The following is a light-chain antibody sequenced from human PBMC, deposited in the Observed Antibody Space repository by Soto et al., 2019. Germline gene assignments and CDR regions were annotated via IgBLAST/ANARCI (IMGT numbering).Light chain of an antibody. CDR3: HQYCSSPWT. CDR1: QSVSSSY. J-gene: IGKJ1*01. V-gene: IGKV3-20*01. CDR2: GAS. Sequence: EIVLTQSPGTLSLSPGERATLSCRASQSVSSSYLAWYQQKPGQAPRLLIYGASSRATGIPDRFSGSGSGRDFTLTISRLEPEDFAVYYCHQYCSSPWTFGHGTKVEIK.